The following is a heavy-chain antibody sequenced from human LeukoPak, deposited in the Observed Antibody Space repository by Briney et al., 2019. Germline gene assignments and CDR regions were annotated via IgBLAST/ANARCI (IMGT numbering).Heavy chain of an antibody. CDR2: ISGSGGST. V-gene: IGHV3-23*01. J-gene: IGHJ3*02. CDR3: TKHRGGWIDAFDI. Sequence: GGSLRLSCVASGFTFRSYVMSWVRQAPGKGLEWVSSISGSGGSTYYADSVKGRFTISRDSSKNTLYLEMNSLRAEDTAVYYCTKHRGGWIDAFDIWGQGTMVTVSS. D-gene: IGHD5-12*01. CDR1: GFTFRSYV.